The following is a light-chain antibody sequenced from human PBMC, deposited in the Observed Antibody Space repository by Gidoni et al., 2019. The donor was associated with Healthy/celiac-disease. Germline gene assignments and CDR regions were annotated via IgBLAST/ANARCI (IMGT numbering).Light chain of an antibody. CDR2: GNS. Sequence: QSVLTQPPSVSRAPAQRVTISFTGSSSNIGAGYDVHWYQQLPGTDPKLIIYGNSTRPAGVPDRFSGSKSGTSASLAITGLQAEDEADYYCQSYDSSLSGSVFGGGTKLTVL. CDR3: QSYDSSLSGSV. V-gene: IGLV1-40*01. CDR1: SSNIGAGYD. J-gene: IGLJ3*02.